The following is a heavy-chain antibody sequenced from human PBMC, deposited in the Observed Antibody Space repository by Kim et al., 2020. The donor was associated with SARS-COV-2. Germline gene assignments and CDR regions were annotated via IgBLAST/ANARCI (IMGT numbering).Heavy chain of an antibody. V-gene: IGHV3-7*01. D-gene: IGHD2-8*02. CDR2: IKQHGSEK. J-gene: IGHJ6*02. CDR1: GFSFSSYW. Sequence: GGSLRLSCAASGFSFSSYWMSWVRQAPGKGLEWVANIKQHGSEKYYVDSVKGRFTISRDDAKNSLSLQMNSLRAEDTAVYYCAREYWESAGMDVWGQGTTVIVSS. CDR3: AREYWESAGMDV.